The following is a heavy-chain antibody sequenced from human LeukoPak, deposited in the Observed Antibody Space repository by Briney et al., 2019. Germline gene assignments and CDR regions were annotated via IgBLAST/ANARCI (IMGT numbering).Heavy chain of an antibody. CDR2: INPNSGGT. V-gene: IGHV1-2*04. Sequence: ASVKVSCKASGYTFTGYYMHWVRQAPGQGLEWMGWINPNSGGTNYAQKFQGWVTMTRDTSISTAYMELSRRRSDDTAVYYCARGLYVAGEEFNYWGQGTLVTVSS. J-gene: IGHJ4*02. D-gene: IGHD6-19*01. CDR3: ARGLYVAGEEFNY. CDR1: GYTFTGYY.